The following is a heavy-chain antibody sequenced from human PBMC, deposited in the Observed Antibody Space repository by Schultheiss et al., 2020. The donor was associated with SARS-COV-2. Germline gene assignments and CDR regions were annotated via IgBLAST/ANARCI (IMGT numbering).Heavy chain of an antibody. CDR3: TTGPSLYYYDSSGDAFDI. J-gene: IGHJ3*02. CDR1: GFTFSSYS. V-gene: IGHV3-15*01. D-gene: IGHD3-22*01. CDR2: IKSKTDGGTT. Sequence: GGSLRLSCAASGFTFSSYSMSWVRQAPGKGLEWVGRIKSKTDGGTTDYAAPVKGRFTISRDDSKNTLYLQMNSLKTEDTAVYYCTTGPSLYYYDSSGDAFDIWGQGTMVTVSS.